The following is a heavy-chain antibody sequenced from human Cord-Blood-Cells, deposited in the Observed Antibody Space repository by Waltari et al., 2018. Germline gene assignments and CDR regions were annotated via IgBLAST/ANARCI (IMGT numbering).Heavy chain of an antibody. CDR3: ATSPPLTLHQNYGMDV. J-gene: IGHJ6*02. D-gene: IGHD3-9*01. CDR2: FEPEEGET. CDR1: GYTLTELS. Sequence: QVQLVQSGAEVKKPGASVKVSCKVSGYTLTELSMHWVRQAPGKGLEWMGGFEPEEGETIYAQKFQGRVTMTEDTSTDTAYMELSSLRSEDTAVYYCATSPPLTLHQNYGMDVWGQGTTVTVSS. V-gene: IGHV1-24*01.